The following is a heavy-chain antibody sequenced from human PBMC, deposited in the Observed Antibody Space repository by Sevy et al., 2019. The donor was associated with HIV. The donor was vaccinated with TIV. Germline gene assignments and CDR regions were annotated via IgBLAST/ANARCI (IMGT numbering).Heavy chain of an antibody. CDR1: GYTFSNYW. Sequence: GESLKISCKGSGYTFSNYWIGWVRQMPGKGLEWMGVIYPADPVTRYSPSFQGQVTMSADKSTSTAYLQWSSLKTSDTAIYYCARYPIVVVPAAEYYFDYWGQGTLVTVSS. CDR2: IYPADPVT. CDR3: ARYPIVVVPAAEYYFDY. J-gene: IGHJ4*02. V-gene: IGHV5-51*01. D-gene: IGHD2-2*01.